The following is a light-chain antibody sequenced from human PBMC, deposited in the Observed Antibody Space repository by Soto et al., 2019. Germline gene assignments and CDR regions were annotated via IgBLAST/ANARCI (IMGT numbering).Light chain of an antibody. J-gene: IGLJ1*01. CDR3: LLSYNGPYV. CDR1: TRAVTNGHY. Sequence: QAVVTQEPSLTVSPGGTVTLTCGSSTRAVTNGHYPYWFQQKPGQAPRTLIYDTTNRHSWTPARFSGSLLGGKAALTLSGAQPEDEAEYYCLLSYNGPYVFGTGTKVTVL. CDR2: DTT. V-gene: IGLV7-46*01.